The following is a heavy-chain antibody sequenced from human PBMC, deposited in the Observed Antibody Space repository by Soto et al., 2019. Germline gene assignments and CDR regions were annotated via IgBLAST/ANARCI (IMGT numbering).Heavy chain of an antibody. V-gene: IGHV3-30*18. J-gene: IGHJ6*02. CDR2: ISYDGSNK. Sequence: LRLSCAASGFTFSSYGMHRVRQAPGKGLEWVAVISYDGSNKYYADSVKGRFTISRDNSKNTLYLQMNSLRAEDTAVYYCAKDLVGFLSSSIAAQITSFYYYGMDVWGQGTTVTVSS. CDR3: AKDLVGFLSSSIAAQITSFYYYGMDV. CDR1: GFTFSSYG. D-gene: IGHD6-6*01.